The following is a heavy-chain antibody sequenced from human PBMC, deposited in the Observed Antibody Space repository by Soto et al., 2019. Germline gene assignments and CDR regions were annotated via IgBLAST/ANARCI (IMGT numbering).Heavy chain of an antibody. Sequence: QVQLVESGGGVVQPGRSLRLSCAASGFTFSSYGMHWVRQAPGKGLEWVAVISSDGSNKYYTDSVKGRFTITRDNSENTLYQQINSLRAEDTAVYYCAKDGVGCAGQLWLVRLPDYWGQGTQVTVSS. CDR3: AKDGVGCAGQLWLVRLPDY. V-gene: IGHV3-30*18. CDR1: GFTFSSYG. J-gene: IGHJ4*02. CDR2: ISSDGSNK. D-gene: IGHD6-19*01.